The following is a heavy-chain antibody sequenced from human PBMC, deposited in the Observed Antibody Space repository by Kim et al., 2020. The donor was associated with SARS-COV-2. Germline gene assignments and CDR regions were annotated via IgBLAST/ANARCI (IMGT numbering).Heavy chain of an antibody. V-gene: IGHV3-23*01. CDR1: GFTFSSYA. D-gene: IGHD3-10*01. Sequence: GGSLRLSCAASGFTFSSYAMSWVRQAPGKGLEWVSAISGSGGSTYYADSVKGRFTISRDNSKNTLYLQMNSLRAEDTAVYYCARGITMVRGVIIIPSYYGMDVWGQGTTVTVSS. CDR3: ARGITMVRGVIIIPSYYGMDV. J-gene: IGHJ6*02. CDR2: ISGSGGST.